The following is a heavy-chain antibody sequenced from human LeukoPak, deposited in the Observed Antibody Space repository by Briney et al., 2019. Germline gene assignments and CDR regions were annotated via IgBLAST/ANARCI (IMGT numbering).Heavy chain of an antibody. Sequence: GASVTVSFKASGYTFNYYYMHWVRQAPGQGLELMGWINPSSGATNYSQKFQSRVTMTRDTSVSTAYMELTRLRSDDSAVFYCIRGPGHYFDYWGQGNVVTVPS. J-gene: IGHJ4*02. CDR2: INPSSGAT. CDR1: GYTFNYYY. V-gene: IGHV1-2*02. CDR3: IRGPGHYFDY. D-gene: IGHD3-10*01.